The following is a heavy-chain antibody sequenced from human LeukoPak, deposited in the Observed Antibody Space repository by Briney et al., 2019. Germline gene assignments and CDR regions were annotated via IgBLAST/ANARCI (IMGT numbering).Heavy chain of an antibody. CDR3: ASGRPSITMIVPPNY. V-gene: IGHV4-39*01. Sequence: SETLSLTCTVSGGSISSSSYYWGWLRQPPGTGLEWIGSIYYSESTYYNPSLKSRVTISVDTSKNQFSLKLSSGTAADTAVYYCASGRPSITMIVPPNYWGQGTLVTVSS. CDR1: GGSISSSSYY. CDR2: IYYSEST. D-gene: IGHD3-22*01. J-gene: IGHJ4*02.